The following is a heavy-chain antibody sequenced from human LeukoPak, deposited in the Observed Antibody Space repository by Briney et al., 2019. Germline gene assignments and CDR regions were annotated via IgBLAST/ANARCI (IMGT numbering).Heavy chain of an antibody. Sequence: SETLSLTCAVSGGSISSSNWWSWVRQPPGKGLEWIGEIFYSGSTNYNPSLKSRIIISVDKSKNQFSLKLSSVTAADTAVYYCARNGAVDWDAEYAFDIWGQGSWVTVSS. CDR2: IFYSGST. V-gene: IGHV4-4*02. CDR1: GGSISSSNW. D-gene: IGHD3/OR15-3a*01. J-gene: IGHJ3*02. CDR3: ARNGAVDWDAEYAFDI.